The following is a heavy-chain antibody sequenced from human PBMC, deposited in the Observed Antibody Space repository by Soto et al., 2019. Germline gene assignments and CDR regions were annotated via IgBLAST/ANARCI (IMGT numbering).Heavy chain of an antibody. J-gene: IGHJ6*02. CDR1: GFTFSSYG. CDR3: AKVSKLRYFDWLSPYYYYYGMDV. CDR2: ISYDGSNK. D-gene: IGHD3-9*01. Sequence: GGSLRLSCAASGFTFSSYGMHWVRQAPGKGLEWVAVISYDGSNKYYADSVKGRFTISRDNSKNTLYLQMNSLRAEDTAVYYCAKVSKLRYFDWLSPYYYYYGMDVWGQGTTVTVSS. V-gene: IGHV3-30*18.